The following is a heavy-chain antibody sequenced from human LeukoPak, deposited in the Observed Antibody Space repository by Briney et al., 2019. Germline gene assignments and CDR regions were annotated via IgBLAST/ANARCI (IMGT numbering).Heavy chain of an antibody. CDR1: GYTFTSYG. J-gene: IGHJ6*02. CDR2: ISAYNGNT. D-gene: IGHD3-9*01. V-gene: IGHV1-18*01. Sequence: ASVKVSCKASGYTFTSYGISWVRQAPGQGLEWMGWISAYNGNTNYAQKLQGRVTMTTDTSTSTAYMELRSLRSDDTAVYYCARAEYYDILTGYYTHAGYHYGMDVWGQGTTVTVSS. CDR3: ARAEYYDILTGYYTHAGYHYGMDV.